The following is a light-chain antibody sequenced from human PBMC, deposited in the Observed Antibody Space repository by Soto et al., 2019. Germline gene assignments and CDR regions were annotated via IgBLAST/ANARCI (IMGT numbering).Light chain of an antibody. CDR1: QSISSW. Sequence: DLPMTQSPSTLSASVGDRVTITCRASQSISSWLAWYQQKPGKAPKLLIYKASSLESGVPSRFSGSGSGTKFTLTISSLQPDDFAAYYCQQYNSYSPWTFGQGTKVEIK. J-gene: IGKJ1*01. CDR2: KAS. V-gene: IGKV1-5*03. CDR3: QQYNSYSPWT.